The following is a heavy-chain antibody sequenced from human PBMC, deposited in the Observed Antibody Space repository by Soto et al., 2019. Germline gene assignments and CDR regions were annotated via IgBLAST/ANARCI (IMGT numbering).Heavy chain of an antibody. Sequence: PGESLKISCKGSGYSFTSYWIGWVRQIPGKGLEWMGLIYPGDSDTRYNPSFQGQVTISADKSISTAYLQWSSLKASDSAIYYCARTSGSYLYYFDYWGQGNVVTVS. D-gene: IGHD1-26*01. V-gene: IGHV5-51*01. J-gene: IGHJ4*02. CDR3: ARTSGSYLYYFDY. CDR1: GYSFTSYW. CDR2: IYPGDSDT.